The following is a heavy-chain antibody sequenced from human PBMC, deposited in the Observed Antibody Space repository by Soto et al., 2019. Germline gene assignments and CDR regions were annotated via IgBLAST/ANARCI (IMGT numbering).Heavy chain of an antibody. CDR1: GFSLRTSGVG. CDR2: IYWNDDK. J-gene: IGHJ5*02. D-gene: IGHD6-19*01. CDR3: AKSGSSGWYGWFDP. Sequence: SGPPLVNPTQTLTPTCIFSGFSLRTSGVGVGWIRQPPGKALEWLGFIYWNDDKRYSPSLKSRLTITKDTSKNQVVLTMTNMDPVDTATYYCAKSGSSGWYGWFDPWGQGTLVTVSS. V-gene: IGHV2-5*01.